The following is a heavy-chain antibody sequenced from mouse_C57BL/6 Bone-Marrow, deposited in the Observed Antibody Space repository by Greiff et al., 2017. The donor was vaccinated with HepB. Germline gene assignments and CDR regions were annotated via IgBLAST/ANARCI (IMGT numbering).Heavy chain of an antibody. D-gene: IGHD1-1*01. CDR1: GYTFTSYW. CDR2: IHPNSGST. V-gene: IGHV1-64*01. J-gene: IGHJ1*03. Sequence: VQLQQPGAELVKPGASVKLSCKASGYTFTSYWMHWVKQRPGQGLEWIGMIHPNSGSTNYNEKFKSKATLTVDKSSSTAYMQLSSLTSEDSAVYYCAREGGSSLWYFDVWGTGTTVTVSS. CDR3: AREGGSSLWYFDV.